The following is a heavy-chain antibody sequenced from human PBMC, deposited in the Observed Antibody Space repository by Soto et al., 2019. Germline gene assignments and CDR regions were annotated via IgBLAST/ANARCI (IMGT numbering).Heavy chain of an antibody. CDR3: AREVNPFHYGLDV. CDR2: INQDGSEK. V-gene: IGHV3-7*01. J-gene: IGHJ6*02. D-gene: IGHD2-21*01. CDR1: GFTFSSSW. Sequence: EVQLVESGGGLVQPGGSLRLSCAASGFTFSSSWISWVRQAPGKGLEWVANINQDGSEKYYVDSVKGRFTISRDNAKNSLYLQMNSLGAEDTALYYCAREVNPFHYGLDVWGQGTTVTVSS.